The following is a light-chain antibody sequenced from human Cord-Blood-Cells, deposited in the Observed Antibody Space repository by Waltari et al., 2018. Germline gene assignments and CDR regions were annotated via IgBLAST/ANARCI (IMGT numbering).Light chain of an antibody. J-gene: IGLJ1*01. CDR1: SSYVGGYNY. V-gene: IGLV2-11*01. Sequence: QSALTQPRSVSGSPGQSVTISCTGTSSYVGGYNYVSWYQQYPGKAPNLLIYDVSKRPSGVPDRFSGSKSGNTASLTISGLQAEDEADYYCCSYAGSYTNYVFGTGTKVTVL. CDR2: DVS. CDR3: CSYAGSYTNYV.